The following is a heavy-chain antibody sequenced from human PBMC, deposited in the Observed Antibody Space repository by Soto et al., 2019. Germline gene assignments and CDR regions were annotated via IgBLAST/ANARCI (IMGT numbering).Heavy chain of an antibody. D-gene: IGHD3-10*01. V-gene: IGHV4-59*01. CDR2: IYYSGST. CDR1: GGSISSYY. CDR3: ARVYYGSGSYSGFDP. J-gene: IGHJ5*02. Sequence: SETLSLTCTVSGGSISSYYWSWIRQPPGKGLEWIGYIYYSGSTNYNPSLKSRVTISVDTSKNQFSLKLSSVTAADTAVYYCARVYYGSGSYSGFDPWGQGTLVTVSS.